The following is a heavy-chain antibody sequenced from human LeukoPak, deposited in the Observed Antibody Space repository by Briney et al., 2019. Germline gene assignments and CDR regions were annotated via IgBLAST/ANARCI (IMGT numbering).Heavy chain of an antibody. V-gene: IGHV7-4-1*02. CDR1: GYTFSNYT. CDR3: ARGYDTTGYFSY. Sequence: ASVTVSFTASGYTFSNYTLNWVRQAPGQGLEWMGWIDTNTGNPTYAQGFIGRFVFSLDTSVTTAYLQISSLKTEDIAVYYCARGYDTTGYFSYWGQGTLVTVSS. CDR2: IDTNTGNP. D-gene: IGHD3-22*01. J-gene: IGHJ4*02.